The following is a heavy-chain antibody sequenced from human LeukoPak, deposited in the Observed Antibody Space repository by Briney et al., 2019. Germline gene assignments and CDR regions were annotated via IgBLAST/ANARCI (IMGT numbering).Heavy chain of an antibody. CDR2: IYYSGST. J-gene: IGHJ1*01. CDR3: AREDSGEWLGLYFQH. CDR1: GGSISNYY. Sequence: SETLSLTCTVSGGSISNYYWNWIRQPPGKGLEWIGYIYYSGSTKYNPSLQSRVAMSVDTSKNQFSLKLSFVTAADTAVYYCAREDSGEWLGLYFQHWGQGTLVTVSS. D-gene: IGHD3-3*01. V-gene: IGHV4-59*12.